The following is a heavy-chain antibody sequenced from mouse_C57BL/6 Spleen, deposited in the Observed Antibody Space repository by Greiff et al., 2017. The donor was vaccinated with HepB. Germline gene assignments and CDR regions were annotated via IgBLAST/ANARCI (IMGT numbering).Heavy chain of an antibody. V-gene: IGHV1-22*01. CDR1: GYTFTDYN. D-gene: IGHD1-1*01. Sequence: VQLKQSGPELVKPGASVKMSCKASGYTFTDYNMHWVKQSHGKSLEWIGYINPNNGGTSYNQKFKGKATLTVNKSSSTAYMELRSLTSEDSAVYYCARSLLLPGFAYWGQGTLVTVSA. J-gene: IGHJ3*01. CDR2: INPNNGGT. CDR3: ARSLLLPGFAY.